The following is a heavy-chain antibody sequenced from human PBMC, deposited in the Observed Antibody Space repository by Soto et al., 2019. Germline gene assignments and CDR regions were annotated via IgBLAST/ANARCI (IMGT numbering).Heavy chain of an antibody. Sequence: GGSLRLSCASSGFTFSTYGMSWVRQAPGKGLEWVSSVSYTGDTTYYADSVKGRFTISRDNSKNTVYLQMNSLRTEDTATYYCASTDYGGDGQDYWGQGTLVTVSS. CDR1: GFTFSTYG. CDR2: VSYTGDTT. D-gene: IGHD4-17*01. J-gene: IGHJ4*02. V-gene: IGHV3-23*01. CDR3: ASTDYGGDGQDY.